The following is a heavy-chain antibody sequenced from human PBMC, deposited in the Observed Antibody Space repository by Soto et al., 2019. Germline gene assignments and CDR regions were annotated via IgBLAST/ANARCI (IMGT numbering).Heavy chain of an antibody. Sequence: QVQLVQSGAELKMPGSSVTVSCKTSGSIFITYGFSWVRQAPGQGLEWMGGIIPFLGKTNHAQKFQGRVTITADKATSTVYMELTNLTFEDKAVYFCARETAHRGASGRPLLPENFDSWGQGTLVTVSS. CDR3: ARETAHRGASGRPLLPENFDS. CDR2: IIPFLGKT. V-gene: IGHV1-69*06. D-gene: IGHD3-10*01. CDR1: GSIFITYG. J-gene: IGHJ4*02.